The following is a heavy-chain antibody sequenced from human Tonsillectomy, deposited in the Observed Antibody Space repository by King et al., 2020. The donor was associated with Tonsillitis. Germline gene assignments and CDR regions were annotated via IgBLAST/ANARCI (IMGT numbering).Heavy chain of an antibody. V-gene: IGHV4-30-4*01. CDR1: GGSISSCDYY. D-gene: IGHD3-22*01. J-gene: IGHJ4*02. CDR2: IYYSGST. Sequence: VQLQESGPGLVKPSQNLSLTCTVSGGSISSCDYYWSWIRQPPGQGLEWIGYIYYSGSTYYNPSLKSRVTISVDTSKNQFSLKLSSVTAADTAVYYCARGRFDSSGYYYDYFDYWGQGTLVTVSS. CDR3: ARGRFDSSGYYYDYFDY.